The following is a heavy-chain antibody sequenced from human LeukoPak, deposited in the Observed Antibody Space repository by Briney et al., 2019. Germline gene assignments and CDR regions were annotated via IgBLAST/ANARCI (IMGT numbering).Heavy chain of an antibody. J-gene: IGHJ4*02. Sequence: GGSLRLSCAASRFTVSSSNYMTWVRQAPGKGLEWVSVIYSGGTTYYADSVKGRFTISRDNSKNTLYLQMNSLRAEDTAVYHCARDRGEGTDYWGQGTLVTVSS. CDR1: RFTVSSSNY. V-gene: IGHV3-66*01. CDR3: ARDRGEGTDY. CDR2: IYSGGTT. D-gene: IGHD3-16*01.